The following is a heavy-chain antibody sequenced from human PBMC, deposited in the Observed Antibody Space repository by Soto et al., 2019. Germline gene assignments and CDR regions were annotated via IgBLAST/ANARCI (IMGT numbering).Heavy chain of an antibody. V-gene: IGHV3-23*01. Sequence: HAESLEISRASSRSPFCGFVLSGVRKAPGKGLEWVSAINGSGGSTYYADSVKGRFTISRDNSKNTLYLQMNSLRAEDTAVYYCAKGPPHSYGPLYFDYWGQGTLVNLSS. CDR1: RSPFCGFV. J-gene: IGHJ4*02. CDR3: AKGPPHSYGPLYFDY. CDR2: INGSGGST. D-gene: IGHD5-18*01.